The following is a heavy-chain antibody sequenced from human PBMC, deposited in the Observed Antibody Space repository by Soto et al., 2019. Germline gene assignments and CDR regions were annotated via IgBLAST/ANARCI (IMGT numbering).Heavy chain of an antibody. J-gene: IGHJ6*02. D-gene: IGHD3-10*01. CDR2: ISAYNGNT. CDR1: GYTFTSYG. CDR3: ARDPTYGSGSYYRTHYYGMDV. Sequence: ASVKVSCKASGYTFTSYGISWVRQAPGQGLEWMGWISAYNGNTNYAQKFQGRVTITADKSTSTAYMELSSLRSEDTAVYYCARDPTYGSGSYYRTHYYGMDVWGQGTTVTVSS. V-gene: IGHV1-18*01.